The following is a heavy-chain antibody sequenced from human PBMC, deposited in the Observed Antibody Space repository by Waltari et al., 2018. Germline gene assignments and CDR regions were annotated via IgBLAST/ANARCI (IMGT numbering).Heavy chain of an antibody. Sequence: EVQLVESGGGLVKPGGSLRLSCAASGFTFSSYSMHWVRQAPGKGLEWVSSISSSSSYIYYADSVKGRFTISRDNAKNSLYLQMNSLRAEDTAVYYCARVGYFDWLFAFDIWGQGTMVTVSS. D-gene: IGHD3-9*01. CDR1: GFTFSSYS. CDR3: ARVGYFDWLFAFDI. J-gene: IGHJ3*02. V-gene: IGHV3-21*01. CDR2: ISSSSSYI.